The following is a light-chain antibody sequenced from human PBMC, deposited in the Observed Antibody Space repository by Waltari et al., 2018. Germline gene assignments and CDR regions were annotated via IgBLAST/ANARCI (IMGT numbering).Light chain of an antibody. CDR2: WAS. CDR3: LQYLHTPRT. Sequence: DVVMTPSPDSLAVSLGERATINCKSSQSLLYTSNNKNYLAWYQQKPGQPPKILIYWASIRESGVPDRFRGSGSGTDFTLTISGLQAEDVASYFCLQYLHTPRTFGQGTKVEIK. V-gene: IGKV4-1*01. CDR1: QSLLYTSNNKNY. J-gene: IGKJ1*01.